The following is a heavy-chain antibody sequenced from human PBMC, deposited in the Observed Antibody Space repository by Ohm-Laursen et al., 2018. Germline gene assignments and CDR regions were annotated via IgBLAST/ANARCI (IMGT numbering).Heavy chain of an antibody. CDR1: GFTFADYA. CDR2: IRGKVHGGAT. D-gene: IGHD1-26*01. Sequence: SLRLSCAASGFTFADYAVSWVRQAPGKGLERVGFIRGKVHGGATAYAASVRGRFSISRDDSKSIAYLQMNGLKIEDTAVYYCTRDPDGMYSSPPLWYWGQGTLVTVSS. CDR3: TRDPDGMYSSPPLWY. V-gene: IGHV3-49*04. J-gene: IGHJ4*02.